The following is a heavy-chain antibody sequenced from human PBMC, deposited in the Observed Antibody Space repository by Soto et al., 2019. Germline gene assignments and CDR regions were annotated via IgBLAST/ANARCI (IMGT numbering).Heavy chain of an antibody. V-gene: IGHV3-21*01. CDR2: ISSSSSYI. CDR3: ASQAVVVAAIPTDGDY. D-gene: IGHD2-15*01. J-gene: IGHJ4*02. Sequence: GSLRLSCAASGFTFSSYSMNWVRQAPGKGLEWVSSISSSSSYIYYADSVKGRFTISRDNAKNSLYLQMNSLRAEDTAVYYCASQAVVVAAIPTDGDYWGQGTLVTVSS. CDR1: GFTFSSYS.